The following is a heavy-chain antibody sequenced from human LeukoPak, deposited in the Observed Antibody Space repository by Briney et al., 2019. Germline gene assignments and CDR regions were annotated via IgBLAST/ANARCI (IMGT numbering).Heavy chain of an antibody. D-gene: IGHD4-17*01. V-gene: IGHV3-21*01. CDR2: ISSIGSYI. CDR1: GGTFSSYS. CDR3: ARDSPLYVDDYGDPYYFDY. Sequence: GGSLTLSWPASGGTFSSYSGNWVRQAPGKGRGGVGSISSIGSYIYYADSVKGRFTISRDNANNSLSVHMNSLRAEDPAVYYCARDSPLYVDDYGDPYYFDYWGQGPLVTVSS. J-gene: IGHJ4*02.